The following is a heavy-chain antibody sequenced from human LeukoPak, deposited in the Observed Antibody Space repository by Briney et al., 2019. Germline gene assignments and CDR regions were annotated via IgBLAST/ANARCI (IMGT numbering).Heavy chain of an antibody. Sequence: ASVKVSCKASGYSFTHKYMHWVRQAPGQGLEWMGWINPNSGGTNYAQKFQGRVTMTTDTSMSTAYMEVSRLTADDTAVYYCARAGGHSWFDPWGQGTLVAVSS. J-gene: IGHJ5*02. CDR1: GYSFTHKY. CDR2: INPNSGGT. CDR3: ARAGGHSWFDP. D-gene: IGHD2-21*01. V-gene: IGHV1-2*02.